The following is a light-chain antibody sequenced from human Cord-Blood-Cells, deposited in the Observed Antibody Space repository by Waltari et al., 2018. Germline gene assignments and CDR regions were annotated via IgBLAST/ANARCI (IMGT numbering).Light chain of an antibody. Sequence: IPLTQSPSSVSASVGARLTITCQASHDISNYLNWYQQKPGKAPKLLIYDASNLETGVPSRFSGSGSGTDFTFTISSLQPEDIATYYCQQYDNLPLTFGGGTKVEIK. CDR2: DAS. J-gene: IGKJ4*01. CDR1: HDISNY. CDR3: QQYDNLPLT. V-gene: IGKV1-33*01.